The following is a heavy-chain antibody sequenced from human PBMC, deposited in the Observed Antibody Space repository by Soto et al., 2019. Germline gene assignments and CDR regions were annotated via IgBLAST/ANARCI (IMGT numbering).Heavy chain of an antibody. D-gene: IGHD3-10*01. V-gene: IGHV3-53*04. CDR2: IYSGDNT. CDR1: GFTVSSSY. J-gene: IGHJ3*02. CDR3: ARCYGSTSYNDAVDI. Sequence: EVQVVESGGGLVRPGGSLRLSCAASGFTVSSSYMSWVRQAPGKGLEWVSVIYSGDNTYYADSVKGRFTISRHNSKNTLYLQMNSLRAEDTAVYYCARCYGSTSYNDAVDIWGQGTKVTVSS.